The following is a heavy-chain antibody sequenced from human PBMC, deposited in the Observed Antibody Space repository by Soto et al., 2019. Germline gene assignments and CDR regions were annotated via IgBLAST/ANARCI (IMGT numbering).Heavy chain of an antibody. J-gene: IGHJ4*02. D-gene: IGHD3-16*01. CDR2: IYYSGST. CDR3: ARHGTMELRLGELFVY. CDR1: GGSISSSIYY. V-gene: IGHV4-39*01. Sequence: PSETLSLTCTVSGGSISSSIYYWGWIRQPPGKGLEWIGSIYYSGSTYYNPSLKSRVTISVDTSKNQFSLKLSSVTAADTAVYYCARHGTMELRLGELFVYWGQGTLVTVSS.